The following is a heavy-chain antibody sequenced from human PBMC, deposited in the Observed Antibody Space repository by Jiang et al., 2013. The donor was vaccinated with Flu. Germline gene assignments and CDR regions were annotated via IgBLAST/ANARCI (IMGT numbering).Heavy chain of an antibody. CDR1: GFTFSSYA. CDR3: AKSPPGGXAGNWYFDL. Sequence: VQLLESGGGLVQPGGSLRLSCAASGFTFSSYAMNWVRQAPGKGLEWVSAISGSGGSTYYADSLKGRFTISRDNAKNTLYLQMISLRAEDTAVYYCAKSPPGGXAGNWYFDLWGRGTLVTVSS. V-gene: IGHV3-23*01. J-gene: IGHJ2*01. D-gene: IGHD3-16*01. CDR2: ISGSGGST.